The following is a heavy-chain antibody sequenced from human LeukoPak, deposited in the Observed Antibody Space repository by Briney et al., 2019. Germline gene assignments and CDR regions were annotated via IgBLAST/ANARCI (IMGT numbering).Heavy chain of an antibody. Sequence: GESLKISCKGSGYSFTSYWIGWVRQMPGKGLEWMGIIYPGDSDTRYSPSFQGQVTISADKSISTAYLQWSSLKASDTAMYYCARQNRYCTNGVCYTSVRAFDIWGQGTMVTVSS. D-gene: IGHD2-8*01. CDR1: GYSFTSYW. CDR2: IYPGDSDT. V-gene: IGHV5-51*01. J-gene: IGHJ3*02. CDR3: ARQNRYCTNGVCYTSVRAFDI.